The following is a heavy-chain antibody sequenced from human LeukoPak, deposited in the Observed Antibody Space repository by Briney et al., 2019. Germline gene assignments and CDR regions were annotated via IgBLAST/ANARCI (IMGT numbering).Heavy chain of an antibody. V-gene: IGHV4-39*01. CDR1: GGSISSRSYY. D-gene: IGHD3-22*01. CDR3: ARQSLWTNYYDSSGAFDI. J-gene: IGHJ3*02. Sequence: PSETLSLTCTVSGGSISSRSYYWGWIRQPPGKGLEGIGRIYYSGSTYYNPSLKSRVTISVDTSKNQFSLKLSSVTAADTAVYYCARQSLWTNYYDSSGAFDIWGQGTMVTVSS. CDR2: IYYSGST.